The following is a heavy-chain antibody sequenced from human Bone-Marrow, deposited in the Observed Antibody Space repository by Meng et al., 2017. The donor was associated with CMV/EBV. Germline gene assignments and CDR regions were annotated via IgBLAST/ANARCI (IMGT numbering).Heavy chain of an antibody. Sequence: SGLSISSSTYYWGWIRQPPGKGLEWIGNIFYSGSTFYNPSLTSRVTISVDTSKNQFSLKLSSVTAADTALYYCARTKKALRTIFDYWGQGTLVTVSS. CDR3: ARTKKALRTIFDY. V-gene: IGHV4-39*01. CDR1: GLSISSSTYY. CDR2: IFYSGST. J-gene: IGHJ4*02. D-gene: IGHD2-8*01.